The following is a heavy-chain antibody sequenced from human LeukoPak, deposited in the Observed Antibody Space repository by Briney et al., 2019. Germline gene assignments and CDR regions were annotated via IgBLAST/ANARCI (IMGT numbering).Heavy chain of an antibody. CDR2: ISGSDGRT. CDR3: AKDPRPFDAFDI. CDR1: GFRFSSSG. V-gene: IGHV3-23*01. J-gene: IGHJ3*02. Sequence: PGGSLRLSCAASGFRFSSSGMHWVRQAPGKGLEWVSAISGSDGRTYYADSVKGRFTISRDNSKNTLYLQMSSLRAEDTAVYYCAKDPRPFDAFDIWGQGTMVTVSS.